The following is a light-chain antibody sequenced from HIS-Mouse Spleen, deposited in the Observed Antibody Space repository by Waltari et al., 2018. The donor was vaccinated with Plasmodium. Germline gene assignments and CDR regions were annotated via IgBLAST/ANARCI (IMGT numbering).Light chain of an antibody. CDR1: SSDVGGYKY. CDR2: EVS. V-gene: IGLV2-8*01. CDR3: SSYAGSNNLG. Sequence: QSALTQPPSASGSPGQSVTISCTGTSSDVGGYKYVYWYQQHPGKAPKLMFYEVSKRPSGVPERLPGSKAGNTDSLTVSGLQAEDEAEYYCSSYAGSNNLGFGGGTKLTVL. J-gene: IGLJ2*01.